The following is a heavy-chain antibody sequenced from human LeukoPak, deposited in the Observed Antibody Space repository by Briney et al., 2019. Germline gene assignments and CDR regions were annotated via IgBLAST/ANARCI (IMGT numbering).Heavy chain of an antibody. CDR2: IKQDGSEK. CDR1: GFTFTSYW. D-gene: IGHD6-13*01. Sequence: GGSLRFSCVASGFTFTSYWMSWVRQAPGKGLEWVANIKQDGSEKNYVDSVKGRFTFSRDNAKNSMSLQMNSLRAEDTAVYYCTREGILAGVDYWGQGTLVTVSS. J-gene: IGHJ4*02. V-gene: IGHV3-7*01. CDR3: TREGILAGVDY.